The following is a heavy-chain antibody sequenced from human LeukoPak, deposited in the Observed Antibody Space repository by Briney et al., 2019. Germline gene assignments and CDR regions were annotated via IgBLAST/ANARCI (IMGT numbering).Heavy chain of an antibody. V-gene: IGHV4-39*07. CDR1: GGSISTSSYY. J-gene: IGHJ3*02. Sequence: SETLSLTCTVSGGSISTSSYYWGWIRQPPGKGLEWIGTIYYSGSTFYNPSLKSRVTISEDTSKNQFSLKLSSVTAADTAVYYCTFNLGSGSYAFDIWGQGTMVTVSS. CDR2: IYYSGST. CDR3: TFNLGSGSYAFDI. D-gene: IGHD3-10*01.